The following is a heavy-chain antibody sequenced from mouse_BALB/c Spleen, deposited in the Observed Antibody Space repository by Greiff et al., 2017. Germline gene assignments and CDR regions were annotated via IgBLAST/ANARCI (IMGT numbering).Heavy chain of an antibody. D-gene: IGHD1-2*01. J-gene: IGHJ2*01. CDR3: TRDRAGYGGLYYFDY. CDR1: GFTFSSYT. V-gene: IGHV5-6-4*01. CDR2: ISSGGSYT. Sequence: EVKVEESGGGLVKPGGSLKLSCAASGFTFSSYTMSWVRQTPEKRLEWVATISSGGSYTYYPDSVKGRFTISRDNAKNTLYLQMSSLKSEDTAMYYCTRDRAGYGGLYYFDYWGQGTTLTVSS.